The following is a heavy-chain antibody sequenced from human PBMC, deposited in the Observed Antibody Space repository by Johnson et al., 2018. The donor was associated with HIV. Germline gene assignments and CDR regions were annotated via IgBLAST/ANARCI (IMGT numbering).Heavy chain of an antibody. Sequence: QVQLVESGGGVVQPGRSLRLSCAASGFTFGSYALHWVRHAPGKGLEWVALISYDGNNKYYTDSVKGRFTISRDNSKNTLFLLMSSLRADDTAVYYCARVRRSGWFDNDAFDIWGQGTMVTVSS. D-gene: IGHD6-19*01. CDR2: ISYDGNNK. CDR3: ARVRRSGWFDNDAFDI. J-gene: IGHJ3*02. V-gene: IGHV3-30*04. CDR1: GFTFGSYA.